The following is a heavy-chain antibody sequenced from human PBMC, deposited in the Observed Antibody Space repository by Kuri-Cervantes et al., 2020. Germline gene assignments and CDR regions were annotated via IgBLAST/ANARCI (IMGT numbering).Heavy chain of an antibody. D-gene: IGHD2-21*01. Sequence: LSLTCAASGFTFSSYWMSWVRQAPGKGLEWVANIKQDGSEKYYVDSVKGRFTISRDNAKNSLYLQMDSLRAEDTAVYYCAKGPSDSHCWGFDPWGQGALVTVSS. V-gene: IGHV3-7*01. J-gene: IGHJ5*02. CDR1: GFTFSSYW. CDR3: AKGPSDSHCWGFDP. CDR2: IKQDGSEK.